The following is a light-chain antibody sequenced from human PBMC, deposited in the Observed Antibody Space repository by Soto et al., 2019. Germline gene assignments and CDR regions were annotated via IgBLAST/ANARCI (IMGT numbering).Light chain of an antibody. CDR1: QSVSSSY. Sequence: EIVLTQSPGTLSLSPGERATLSCRASQSVSSSYLAWYQQKPGQAPRLLIYGASSRATGIPDRFSGSGSGTDFTLTISRLEADDFALQYYQQYGCSPYTFGQGTKLEIK. CDR3: QQYGCSPYT. V-gene: IGKV3-20*01. J-gene: IGKJ2*01. CDR2: GAS.